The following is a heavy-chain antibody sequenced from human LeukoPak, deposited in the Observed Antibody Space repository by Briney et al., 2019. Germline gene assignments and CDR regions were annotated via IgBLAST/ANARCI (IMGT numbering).Heavy chain of an antibody. CDR3: ARAATGAYKGLNPFDI. V-gene: IGHV3-7*04. CDR1: GFSVSGYW. CDR2: IKQDGSER. J-gene: IGHJ3*02. Sequence: GGSLRLSCAASGFSVSGYWMNWVRQAPGKGLEWVANIKQDGSERHYADSVEGRFTLSRDNGKNSLFLQMNSLGGEDTAIYYCARAATGAYKGLNPFDIWGQGTQVIVSS. D-gene: IGHD1-14*01.